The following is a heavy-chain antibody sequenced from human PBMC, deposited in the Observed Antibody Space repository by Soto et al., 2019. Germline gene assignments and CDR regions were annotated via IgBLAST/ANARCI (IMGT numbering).Heavy chain of an antibody. V-gene: IGHV3-23*01. CDR2: ISGSGGGT. D-gene: IGHD2-15*01. J-gene: IGHJ4*02. CDR3: AKHLSNGSPDY. CDR1: GFTFSSYA. Sequence: EVQLLESGGALVQPGGSLRLSCAASGFTFSSYAMSWVRQTAGKGLEWVSLISGSGGGTYYADYVKGRFTISRDNSKNTLYLQMNSLRAEDTAVFYCAKHLSNGSPDYWGQGTLVTVSS.